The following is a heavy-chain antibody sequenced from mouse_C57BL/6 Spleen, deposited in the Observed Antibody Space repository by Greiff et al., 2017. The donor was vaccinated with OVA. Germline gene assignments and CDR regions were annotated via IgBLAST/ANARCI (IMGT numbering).Heavy chain of an antibody. J-gene: IGHJ4*01. CDR3: ARPRYGSSYAMDY. D-gene: IGHD1-1*01. CDR1: GYTFTSYW. V-gene: IGHV1-55*01. Sequence: VQLQQPGAELVKPGASVKMSCKASGYTFTSYWITWVKQRPGQGLEWIGDIYPGSGSTNYNEKFKSKATLTVDTSSSTAYMQLSSLTSEDSAVYYCARPRYGSSYAMDYWGQGTSVTVSS. CDR2: IYPGSGST.